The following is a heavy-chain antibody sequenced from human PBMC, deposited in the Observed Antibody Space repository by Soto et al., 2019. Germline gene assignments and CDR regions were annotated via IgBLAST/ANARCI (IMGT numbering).Heavy chain of an antibody. CDR3: ARHPERIAQIGWFDP. D-gene: IGHD6-13*01. J-gene: IGHJ5*02. Sequence: GGSLRLSCTVSGLTFSDAWLNWVRQAPGKGLEWVSYISSSSSTIYYADSVKGRFTISRDNAKNSLYLQMNSLRAEDTAVYYCARHPERIAQIGWFDPWGQGTLVTVSS. V-gene: IGHV3-48*01. CDR1: GLTFSDAW. CDR2: ISSSSSTI.